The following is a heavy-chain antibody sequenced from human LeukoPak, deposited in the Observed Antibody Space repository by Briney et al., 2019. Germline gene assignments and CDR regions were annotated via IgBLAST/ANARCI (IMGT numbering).Heavy chain of an antibody. CDR3: AREGALGGMDV. V-gene: IGHV1-18*01. Sequence: ASVKVSCKASGYTFTSYGISWVRQAPGQGLEWMGWISSYNGDTNYAQKFQGRVTLTTDTSTSTVHMELRSLRSDDTAVYYCAREGALGGMDVWGQGTTVTVSS. J-gene: IGHJ6*02. CDR1: GYTFTSYG. D-gene: IGHD1-26*01. CDR2: ISSYNGDT.